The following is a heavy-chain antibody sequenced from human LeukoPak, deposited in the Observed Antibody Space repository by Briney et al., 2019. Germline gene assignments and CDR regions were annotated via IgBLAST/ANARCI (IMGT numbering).Heavy chain of an antibody. Sequence: PSETLSLTCTVSGGSISSGDYYWSWIRQPPGKGLEWTGYIYYSGSTYYNPSLKSRVTISVDTSKNQFSLKLSSVTAADTAVYYCARVGLGVDYYYGMDVWGQGTTVTVSS. D-gene: IGHD3-16*01. J-gene: IGHJ6*02. CDR1: GGSISSGDYY. V-gene: IGHV4-30-4*01. CDR2: IYYSGST. CDR3: ARVGLGVDYYYGMDV.